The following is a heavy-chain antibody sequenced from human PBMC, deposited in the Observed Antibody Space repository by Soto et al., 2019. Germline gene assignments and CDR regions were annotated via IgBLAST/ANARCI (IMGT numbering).Heavy chain of an antibody. V-gene: IGHV4-30-4*01. Sequence: PSETLAVTCTVSGGSISSGDYYWSWIRQPPGKGLEWIGFIYYTGSTYYNPSLKSRVTLSVDRSKNQFSLNLTSVTAADTAMYFCATAPPGLSPRWDVWGQGTTVPAS. CDR1: GGSISSGDYY. D-gene: IGHD3-10*01. J-gene: IGHJ6*02. CDR3: ATAPPGLSPRWDV. CDR2: IYYTGST.